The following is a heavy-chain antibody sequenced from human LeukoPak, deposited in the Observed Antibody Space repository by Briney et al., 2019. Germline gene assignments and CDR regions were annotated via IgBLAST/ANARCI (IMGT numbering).Heavy chain of an antibody. CDR3: ARQSDYGGNSFSEYFQH. Sequence: PSETLSLTCTVSGGSISSSSYYWGWIRQPPGKGLEWIGSIYYSGSTYYNPSLKSRVTISVDTSKNQFSLKLSSVTAADTAVYYCARQSDYGGNSFSEYFQHWGQGTLVTVSS. CDR1: GGSISSSSYY. J-gene: IGHJ1*01. V-gene: IGHV4-39*01. D-gene: IGHD4-23*01. CDR2: IYYSGST.